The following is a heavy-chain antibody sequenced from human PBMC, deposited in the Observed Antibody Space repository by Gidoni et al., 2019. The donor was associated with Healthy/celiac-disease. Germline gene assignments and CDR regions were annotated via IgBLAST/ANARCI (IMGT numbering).Heavy chain of an antibody. D-gene: IGHD3-3*01. Sequence: QVQLVQSGAEVKKPGASVKVSCKASGYTFTSYYMHWVRQAPGQGLEWMGIINPSGGSTSYAQKFQGRVTMTRDTSTSTVYMELSSLRSEDTAVYYCARGRPYDFWSGYPSGQEYYFDYWGQGTLVTVSS. CDR2: INPSGGST. CDR3: ARGRPYDFWSGYPSGQEYYFDY. V-gene: IGHV1-46*01. CDR1: GYTFTSYY. J-gene: IGHJ4*02.